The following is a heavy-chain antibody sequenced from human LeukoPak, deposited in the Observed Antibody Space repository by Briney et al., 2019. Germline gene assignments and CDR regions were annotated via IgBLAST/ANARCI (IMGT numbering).Heavy chain of an antibody. CDR2: IYTSGST. V-gene: IGHV4-4*07. D-gene: IGHD3-22*01. Sequence: KPSETLSLTCTVSGGSISSYYWSWIRQPAGKGLEWIGRIYTSGSTNYNPSLKSRVTMSVDTSKSQFSLRLSSVTAADTAVYYRARTYYYNSSGSMGPYYFDYWGQGTLVTVSS. CDR3: ARTYYYNSSGSMGPYYFDY. CDR1: GGSISSYY. J-gene: IGHJ4*02.